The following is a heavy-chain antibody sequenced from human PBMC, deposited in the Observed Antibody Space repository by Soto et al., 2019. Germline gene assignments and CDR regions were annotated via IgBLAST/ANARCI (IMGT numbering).Heavy chain of an antibody. CDR3: ARRPLVRGIIPYYFDS. D-gene: IGHD3-10*01. J-gene: IGHJ4*02. V-gene: IGHV4-39*01. CDR1: GGSINNSSFY. Sequence: QLQLQESGPGLVKPSETLSLTCTVSGGSINNSSFYWGWVRQPPGKRLEWIGSIYYSGSAYYNPSLKRRLTISVDTSKNQFSLKLSSVTAADTAVYFCARRPLVRGIIPYYFDSWGQGTLVTVSS. CDR2: IYYSGSA.